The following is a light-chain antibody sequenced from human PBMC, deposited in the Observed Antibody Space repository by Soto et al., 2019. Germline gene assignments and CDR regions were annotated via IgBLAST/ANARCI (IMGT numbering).Light chain of an antibody. CDR3: QQYSSYPWT. CDR1: QVISNY. Sequence: DIQLTQSPSFLSASVGDRVTITCRASQVISNYLAWYQQKPGKAPNLLIHTASTLERGVPSRFSGSGSGTEFTLTFNSLQPDDFATYYCQQYSSYPWTFGRGTKVDIK. CDR2: TAS. V-gene: IGKV1-9*01. J-gene: IGKJ1*01.